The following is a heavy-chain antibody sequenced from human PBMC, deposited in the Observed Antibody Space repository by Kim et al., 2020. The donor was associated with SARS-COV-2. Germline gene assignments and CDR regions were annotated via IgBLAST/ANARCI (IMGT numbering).Heavy chain of an antibody. J-gene: IGHJ4*02. Sequence: GGSLRLSCAASGFTFSSYAMHWVRQAPGKGLEWVAVISYDGSNKYYADSVKGRFTISRDNSKNTLYLQMNSLRAEDTAVYYCARASILWWGGFDYWGQGTLVTVSS. D-gene: IGHD2-21*01. CDR2: ISYDGSNK. CDR3: ARASILWWGGFDY. CDR1: GFTFSSYA. V-gene: IGHV3-30*04.